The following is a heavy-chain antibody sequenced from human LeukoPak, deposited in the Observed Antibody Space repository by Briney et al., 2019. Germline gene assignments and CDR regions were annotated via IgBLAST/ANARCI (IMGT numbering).Heavy chain of an antibody. J-gene: IGHJ4*02. CDR2: IYSGGST. CDR1: GFTVSSNY. CDR3: AREVAAAGDFDY. V-gene: IGHV3-66*01. D-gene: IGHD6-13*01. Sequence: GGSLRLSCAASGFTVSSNYMSWVRQAPGKGLEWVSVIYSGGSTYYADSVKGRFTISRDNSKNTLYLQMNSLRAEDTAVYYRAREVAAAGDFDYWGQGTLVTVSS.